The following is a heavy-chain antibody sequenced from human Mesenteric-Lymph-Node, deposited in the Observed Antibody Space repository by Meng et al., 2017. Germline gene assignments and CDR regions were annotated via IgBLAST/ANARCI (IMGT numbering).Heavy chain of an antibody. D-gene: IGHD1-26*01. CDR2: IYHSGST. CDR3: ARLGATYGDADY. J-gene: IGHJ4*02. Sequence: QGQRPASGPGPVKPSETLSLTCVVSGASISSGNWWNWVRQPPGKGLEWIGDIYHSGSTNYNPSLKSRVTISVDKPKNQFSLKLSSVTAADTAVYYCARLGATYGDADYWGQGTLVTVSS. CDR1: GASISSGNW. V-gene: IGHV4-4*02.